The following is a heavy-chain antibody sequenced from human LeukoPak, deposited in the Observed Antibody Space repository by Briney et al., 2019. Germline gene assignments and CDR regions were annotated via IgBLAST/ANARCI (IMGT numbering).Heavy chain of an antibody. D-gene: IGHD3-22*01. CDR1: GFTFSSYA. J-gene: IGHJ4*02. CDR3: ARGPGYYDSSGYPRDDY. Sequence: PGGSLRLSCAASGFTFSSYAMSWVRQAPGKGLEWVSSISSSSSYIYYADSVKGRFTISRDNAKNSLYLQMNSLRAEDTAVYYCARGPGYYDSSGYPRDDYWGQGTLVTVSS. CDR2: ISSSSSYI. V-gene: IGHV3-21*01.